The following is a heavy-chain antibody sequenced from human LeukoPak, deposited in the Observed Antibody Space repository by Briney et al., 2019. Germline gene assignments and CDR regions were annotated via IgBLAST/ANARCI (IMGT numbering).Heavy chain of an antibody. D-gene: IGHD4-23*01. CDR3: ARDNSVEDTAWWFGP. J-gene: IGHJ5*02. CDR1: GGTFSSYA. CDR2: IIPIFGTA. Sequence: ASVKVSCKASGGTFSSYAISWVRQAPGQGLEWMGGIIPIFGTANYAQKFQGRVTITADKSTSTVYMELSSLRSEDTAVYYCARDNSVEDTAWWFGPWGQGTLVTVSS. V-gene: IGHV1-69*06.